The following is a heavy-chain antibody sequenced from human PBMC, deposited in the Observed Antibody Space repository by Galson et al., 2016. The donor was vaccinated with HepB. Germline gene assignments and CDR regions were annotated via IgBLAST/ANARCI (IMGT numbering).Heavy chain of an antibody. V-gene: IGHV3-33*06. D-gene: IGHD6-13*01. CDR3: AKGNEESNSGSSWYNWFDP. Sequence: SCAVSGFTFSSQSMNWVRQAPGKGLEWVAVIWYDGNNKYYADSVKGRFTISRDNSKKMLYLQMNSQRAEDTAVYYCAKGNEESNSGSSWYNWFDPWGQGTLVTVSS. CDR2: IWYDGNNK. CDR1: GFTFSSQS. J-gene: IGHJ5*02.